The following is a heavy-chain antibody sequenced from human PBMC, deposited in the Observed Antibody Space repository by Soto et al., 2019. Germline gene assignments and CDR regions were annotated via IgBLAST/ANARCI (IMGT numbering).Heavy chain of an antibody. Sequence: QLQLQESGSGLVKPSQTLSLTCAVSGGSISSGGYSWSWIRQPPGKGLEWIGYIYHSGSTYYNPSLKRRVPISVARSKTPFSLTLSSVPAPDTAVYYCARVPSPWGQGTLVTVSS. CDR1: GGSISSGGYS. CDR2: IYHSGST. J-gene: IGHJ5*02. V-gene: IGHV4-30-2*01. CDR3: ARVPSP.